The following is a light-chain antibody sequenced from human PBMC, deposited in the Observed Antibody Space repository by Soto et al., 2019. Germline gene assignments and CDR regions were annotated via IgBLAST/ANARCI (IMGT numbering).Light chain of an antibody. V-gene: IGKV1-5*01. J-gene: IGKJ1*01. Sequence: DIQMTQSPSTLSASVGDRVTITCRASQSISSWLAWYQQKPGKAPKLLIYDASSLEIGAPSRFSGSGSGTEFTLTISSLQPDDFATYYCQKYNSYLWTFGQGTKVDI. CDR2: DAS. CDR3: QKYNSYLWT. CDR1: QSISSW.